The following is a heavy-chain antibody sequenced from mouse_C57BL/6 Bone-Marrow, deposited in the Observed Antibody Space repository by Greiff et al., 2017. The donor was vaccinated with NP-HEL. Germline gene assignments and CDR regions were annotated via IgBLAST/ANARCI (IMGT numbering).Heavy chain of an antibody. CDR1: GYSFTGYY. CDR2: IYPYHGVS. D-gene: IGHD2-3*01. J-gene: IGHJ1*03. V-gene: IGHV1-31*01. Sequence: VHVKQSGPELVKPGASVKISCKASGYSFTGYYMHWVKQSHGNILDWIGYIYPYHGVSSYNQKFKGKATLTVDKSSSTAYMELRSLTSEDSAVYYCARGEDGYSLHWYFDVWGTGTTVTVSS. CDR3: ARGEDGYSLHWYFDV.